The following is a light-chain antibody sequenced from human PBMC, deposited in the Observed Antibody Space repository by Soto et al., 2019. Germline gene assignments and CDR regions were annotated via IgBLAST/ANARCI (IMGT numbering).Light chain of an antibody. Sequence: DIVMTQSPLSLPVTPGEPASISCRSSQSLLHRNGNNYLAWYLQKPGQSPHLLIYLGSNRASGVTDRFSGSGSGTDFTLKISRVEAEDVGVYYCMQVLDTPLTFGGGTKVEIK. CDR3: MQVLDTPLT. CDR1: QSLLHRNGNNY. J-gene: IGKJ4*01. V-gene: IGKV2-28*01. CDR2: LGS.